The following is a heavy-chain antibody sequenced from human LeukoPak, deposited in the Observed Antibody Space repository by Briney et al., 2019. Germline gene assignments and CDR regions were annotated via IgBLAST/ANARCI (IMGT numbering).Heavy chain of an antibody. Sequence: GESLKISCKGSGYSFTSYWIGCVRQMPGKGLEWMGIIYPGDSDTRYSPSFQGQVTISADKSISTAYLQWSSLKASDTAMYYCARCTMVRGVISRFDPWGQGTLVTVSS. D-gene: IGHD3-10*01. V-gene: IGHV5-51*01. CDR3: ARCTMVRGVISRFDP. CDR2: IYPGDSDT. CDR1: GYSFTSYW. J-gene: IGHJ5*02.